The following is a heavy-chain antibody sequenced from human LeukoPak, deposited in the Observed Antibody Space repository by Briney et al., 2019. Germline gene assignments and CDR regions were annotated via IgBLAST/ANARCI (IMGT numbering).Heavy chain of an antibody. D-gene: IGHD1-26*01. V-gene: IGHV3-53*01. J-gene: IGHJ4*02. Sequence: GGSLRLSCAASGFTVSNNYMSWVRPAPGKGLEWVSIIYSGTSIYYADPVKGRFTIYRDNSKTTLYLQMNSLRTEDTAVYYCARSTYSGSYRYYFNYGGQGTLVTVSS. CDR3: ARSTYSGSYRYYFNY. CDR1: GFTVSNNY. CDR2: IYSGTSI.